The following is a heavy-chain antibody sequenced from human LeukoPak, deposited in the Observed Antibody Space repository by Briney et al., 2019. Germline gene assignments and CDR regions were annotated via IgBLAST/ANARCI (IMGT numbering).Heavy chain of an antibody. J-gene: IGHJ4*02. CDR3: ARGRRDSGSYY. CDR1: GYTFTSYD. Sequence: ASVKVSCKASGYTFTSYDINWVRQATGQGLEWMGWMSPNSGNTGYAQKFQGRVTITRNTSISTAYMELSSLRSEDTAVYYCARGRRDSGSYYWGRGTLVTVSS. V-gene: IGHV1-8*03. CDR2: MSPNSGNT. D-gene: IGHD1-26*01.